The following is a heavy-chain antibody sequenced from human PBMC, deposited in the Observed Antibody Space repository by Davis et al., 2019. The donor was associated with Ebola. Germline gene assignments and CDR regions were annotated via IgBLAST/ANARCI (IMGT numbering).Heavy chain of an antibody. CDR1: GGSISSSNW. CDR2: IYHSRST. Sequence: SETLSLTCAVSGGSISSSNWWSWVRQPPGKGLEWIGEIYHSRSTNYNPSLKSRVTISVDKSKNQFSLKLSSVTAADTAVYYCARDGLSYGSGSYRSYYYYGMDVWGQGTTVTVSS. J-gene: IGHJ6*02. CDR3: ARDGLSYGSGSYRSYYYYGMDV. D-gene: IGHD3-10*01. V-gene: IGHV4-4*02.